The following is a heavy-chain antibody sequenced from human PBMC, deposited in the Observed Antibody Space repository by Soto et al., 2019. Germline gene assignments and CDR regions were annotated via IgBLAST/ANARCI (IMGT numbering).Heavy chain of an antibody. V-gene: IGHV4-4*02. CDR3: ARYGYSYASYYFDY. Sequence: SETLSLTCAVSGGSISSSNWWSWVRQPPGKGLEWIGEIYHSGSTNYNPSLKSRVTISVDKSKNQFSLKPSSVTAADTAVYYCARYGYSYASYYFDYWGQGTLVTVSS. D-gene: IGHD5-18*01. J-gene: IGHJ4*02. CDR2: IYHSGST. CDR1: GGSISSSNW.